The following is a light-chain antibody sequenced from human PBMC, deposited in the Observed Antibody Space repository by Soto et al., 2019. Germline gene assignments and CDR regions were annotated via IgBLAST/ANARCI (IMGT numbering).Light chain of an antibody. V-gene: IGLV2-14*01. J-gene: IGLJ1*01. Sequence: QSVLTQPASVSETPGQSITISCTGTRSDVGGNNYVSWNQQHPGKAPKLMNYDVSNRPSVVSKRFSGSKSGNTAALTISGLQAEDEADYSCSSYTSSSTLYVFGTGTKVTVL. CDR2: DVS. CDR1: RSDVGGNNY. CDR3: SSYTSSSTLYV.